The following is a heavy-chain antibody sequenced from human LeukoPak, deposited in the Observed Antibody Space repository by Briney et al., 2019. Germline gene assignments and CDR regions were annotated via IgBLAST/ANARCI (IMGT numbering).Heavy chain of an antibody. Sequence: GGSLRLSCAASGFTFSSYSMNWVRQAPGKGLEGGSYISSSSSTIYYADSVKGRFTISRDNAKNSLYLQMNSLRAEDTAVYYCARAGGGDPFDPWGQGTLVTVSS. CDR2: ISSSSSTI. V-gene: IGHV3-48*01. D-gene: IGHD2-21*02. J-gene: IGHJ5*02. CDR1: GFTFSSYS. CDR3: ARAGGGDPFDP.